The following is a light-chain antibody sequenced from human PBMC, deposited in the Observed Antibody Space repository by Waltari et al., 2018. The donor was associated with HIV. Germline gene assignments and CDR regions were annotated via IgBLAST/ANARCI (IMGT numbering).Light chain of an antibody. V-gene: IGLV3-27*01. CDR3: YSAADNNISF. CDR1: LLGKHN. CDR2: KDR. Sequence: SFELTQPYSVSVSPGQTARITRSGELLGKHNARWFQQKPGQAPLLVIYKDRERPSGIPERFSGSNSGTTVTLTISGAQVEDEADYYCYSAADNNISFFGGGTKLTVL. J-gene: IGLJ2*01.